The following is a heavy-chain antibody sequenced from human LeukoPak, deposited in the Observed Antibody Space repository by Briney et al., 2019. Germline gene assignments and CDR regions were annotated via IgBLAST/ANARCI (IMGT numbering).Heavy chain of an antibody. CDR2: ISGSNAHK. CDR3: ARGGVSTRYCGVTNCYLTPIDY. CDR1: GYNYVNYA. V-gene: IGHV1-18*01. D-gene: IGHD2-21*01. J-gene: IGHJ4*02. Sequence: ASVQVSSKASGYNYVNYAVPWVRQAPAQGREWMGWISGSNAHKNYVQNLQHRVTMTTDTFTATAYMELRGLRSDDTAVYYCARGGVSTRYCGVTNCYLTPIDYWGQGTRVTVSS.